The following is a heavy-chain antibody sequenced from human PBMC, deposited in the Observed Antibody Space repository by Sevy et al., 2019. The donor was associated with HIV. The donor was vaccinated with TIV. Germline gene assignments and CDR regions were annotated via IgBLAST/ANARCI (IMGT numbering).Heavy chain of an antibody. CDR1: GGTFSSYA. CDR3: ARDRVGVVVAATGVNYYYGMDV. D-gene: IGHD2-15*01. Sequence: ASVKVSCKASGGTFSSYAISWVRQAPGQGLEWMGGIIPIFGTANYAQMFQGRVTITADESTSTAYMELSSLRSEDTAVYYCARDRVGVVVAATGVNYYYGMDVWGQGTTVTVSS. J-gene: IGHJ6*02. CDR2: IIPIFGTA. V-gene: IGHV1-69*13.